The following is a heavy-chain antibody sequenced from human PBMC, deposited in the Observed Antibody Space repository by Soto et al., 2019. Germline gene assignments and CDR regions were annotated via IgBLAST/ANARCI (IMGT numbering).Heavy chain of an antibody. J-gene: IGHJ6*02. CDR1: GFTFSSYG. V-gene: IGHV3-7*01. CDR3: ARDVAVVAATLDYYYYGMDV. Sequence: PGGSLRLSCAASGFTFSSYGRSWVRQAPGKGLEWVANIKQDGSEKYYVDSVKGRFTISRDNAKNSLYLQMNSLRAEDTAVYYCARDVAVVAATLDYYYYGMDVWGQGTTVTVSS. D-gene: IGHD2-15*01. CDR2: IKQDGSEK.